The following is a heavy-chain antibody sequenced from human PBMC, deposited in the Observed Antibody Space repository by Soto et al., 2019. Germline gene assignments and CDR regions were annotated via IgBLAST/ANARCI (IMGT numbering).Heavy chain of an antibody. J-gene: IGHJ4*02. CDR1: GFTFSSYG. CDR3: AKGALSGYSRYSFYYFDY. Sequence: SLRLSCAASGFTFSSYGMHWVRQAPGKGLEWVAVISYDGSNKYSADSVEGRFTISRDNSKNTLYLHMNSLGAEDTAVYFCAKGALSGYSRYSFYYFDYWGQGTLVTVSS. CDR2: ISYDGSNK. D-gene: IGHD5-12*01. V-gene: IGHV3-30*18.